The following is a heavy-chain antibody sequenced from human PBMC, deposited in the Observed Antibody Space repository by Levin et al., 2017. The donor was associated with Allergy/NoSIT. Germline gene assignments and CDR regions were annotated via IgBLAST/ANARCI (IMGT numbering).Heavy chain of an antibody. CDR3: TTGSLTIFTGGEDV. V-gene: IGHV3-15*01. J-gene: IGHJ6*02. CDR1: GFSFSIAW. Sequence: PGESLKISCAASGFSFSIAWMSWVRQAPGKGLEWVGRIKSRNDGGTADYGPPVKGRFTISRDDSKNTLYLQMDSLKTEDTAVYYCTTGSLTIFTGGEDVWGQGTTVTVSS. D-gene: IGHD3-3*01. CDR2: IKSRNDGGTA.